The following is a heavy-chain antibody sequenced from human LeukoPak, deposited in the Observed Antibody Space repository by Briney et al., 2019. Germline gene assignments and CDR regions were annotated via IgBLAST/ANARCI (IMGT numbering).Heavy chain of an antibody. CDR3: AREWGDAFDI. J-gene: IGHJ3*02. V-gene: IGHV1-2*02. CDR2: INPNSGGT. D-gene: IGHD7-27*01. Sequence: GASVKVSCKASGYTFTSYGISWVRQAPGQGLEWMGWINPNSGGTNYAQKFQGRVTMTRDTSISTAYMELSRLRSDDTAVYYCAREWGDAFDIWGQGTMVTVSS. CDR1: GYTFTSYG.